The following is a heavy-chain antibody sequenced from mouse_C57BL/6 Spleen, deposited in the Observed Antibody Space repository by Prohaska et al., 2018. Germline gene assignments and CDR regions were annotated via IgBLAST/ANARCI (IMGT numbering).Heavy chain of an antibody. CDR1: GYTFTSYW. V-gene: IGHV1-50*01. CDR2: IDPSDSYT. J-gene: IGHJ2*01. Sequence: QVQLQQPGAELVKPGASVKLSCKASGYTFTSYWMQWVKQRPRQGLEWIGEIDPSDSYTNYNQKFKGKATLTVDTSSSTAYMQLSSLTSEDSAVYYCARWVGYYFDYWGQGTTLTVSS. CDR3: ARWVGYYFDY. D-gene: IGHD6-1*01.